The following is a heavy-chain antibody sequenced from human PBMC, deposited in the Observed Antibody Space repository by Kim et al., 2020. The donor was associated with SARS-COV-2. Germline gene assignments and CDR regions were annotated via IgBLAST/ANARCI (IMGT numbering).Heavy chain of an antibody. D-gene: IGHD3-9*01. CDR3: ARGYFRTLDY. CDR1: GDSVSSNSVA. Sequence: SQTLSLTCDISGDSVSSNSVAWNWIRQSPSRGLEWLGRTYYRSKWYKDYAESVKSRIIINPDTSKNQFSLHLNFVTPEDTAVYYCARGYFRTLDYWGQGTLVTVSS. V-gene: IGHV6-1*01. CDR2: TYYRSKWYK. J-gene: IGHJ4*02.